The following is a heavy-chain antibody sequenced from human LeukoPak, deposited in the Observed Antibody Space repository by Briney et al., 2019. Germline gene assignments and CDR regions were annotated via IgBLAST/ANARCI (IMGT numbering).Heavy chain of an antibody. CDR2: IYYSGST. Sequence: SETLSLTCTVSGGSISSYYWSWIRQPPGKGLEWIGYIYYSGSTNYNPSLKSRVTISVDTSKNQFSLKLSSVTAADTAVYYCARHGRYYGSGSYYKGAFDIWGQGTMVTVSS. J-gene: IGHJ3*02. V-gene: IGHV4-59*08. D-gene: IGHD3-10*01. CDR3: ARHGRYYGSGSYYKGAFDI. CDR1: GGSISSYY.